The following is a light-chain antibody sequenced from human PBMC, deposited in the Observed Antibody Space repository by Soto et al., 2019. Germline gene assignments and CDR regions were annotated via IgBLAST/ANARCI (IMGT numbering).Light chain of an antibody. J-gene: IGKJ2*01. CDR1: QSLSSSY. CDR2: AAS. CDR3: QQQGT. V-gene: IGKV3-20*01. Sequence: EIVLTQFPGTLSLSPGERATLSCRPSQSLSSSYLVWYQQKPGQAPRLLLYAASRRATGIPDRFSGSGSATEYTLTISRLEPEDSAVYYCQQQGTFGQGTKLEIK.